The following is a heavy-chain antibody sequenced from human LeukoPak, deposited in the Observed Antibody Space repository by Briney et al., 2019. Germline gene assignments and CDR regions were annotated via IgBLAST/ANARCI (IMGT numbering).Heavy chain of an antibody. CDR3: ARGSGDSSGYYFDGFDH. Sequence: GGSLRLSCAASGFTFSSYGMHWVRQAPGKGLEWVAVIWYDGSNKYYADSVKGRFTISRDNSKNTLYLQMNSLRAEDTAVYYCARGSGDSSGYYFDGFDHWGQGTPVTVSS. V-gene: IGHV3-33*01. D-gene: IGHD3-22*01. J-gene: IGHJ4*02. CDR1: GFTFSSYG. CDR2: IWYDGSNK.